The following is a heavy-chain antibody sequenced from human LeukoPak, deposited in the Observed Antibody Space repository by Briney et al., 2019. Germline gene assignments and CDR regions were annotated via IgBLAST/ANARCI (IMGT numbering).Heavy chain of an antibody. V-gene: IGHV3-53*01. CDR1: GLTLSSNY. J-gene: IGHJ4*02. CDR2: IYSGGST. D-gene: IGHD6-19*01. CDR3: ARDFAAVAAI. Sequence: GGSLRLSCAASGLTLSSNYMSWVRQAPGKGLAWVSVIYSGGSTYYADSVKGRFTISRDNSKNTLYLQMNSLRAEDTAVYYCARDFAAVAAIWGQGTLVTVSS.